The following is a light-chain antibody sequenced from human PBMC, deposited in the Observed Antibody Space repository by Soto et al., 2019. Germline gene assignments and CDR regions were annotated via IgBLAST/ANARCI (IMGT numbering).Light chain of an antibody. Sequence: SALTQPASVSGSPGQSITISCTGTSSDVGGHDYVSWYQQHPGKAPKLIIYEVRNRPSGVSNRFSGSKSGNTASLTISGLQAEDEADYYCSSYSSTTLAFGTGTKVTVL. CDR2: EVR. CDR1: SSDVGGHDY. CDR3: SSYSSTTLA. V-gene: IGLV2-14*01. J-gene: IGLJ1*01.